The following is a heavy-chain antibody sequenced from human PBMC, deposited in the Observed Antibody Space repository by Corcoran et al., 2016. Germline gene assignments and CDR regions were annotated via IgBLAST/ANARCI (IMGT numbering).Heavy chain of an antibody. J-gene: IGHJ4*02. CDR3: ARERRSSGWSYFDY. V-gene: IGHV6-1*01. CDR1: GDSVSSNSAA. D-gene: IGHD6-19*01. Sequence: QVQLQQSGPGLVKPSQNLSLTCAISGDSVSSNSAAWNWIRQSPSRGLEWLGRTYYRCKWYNDYAVSVKSRITSNPDTSKNQFSLQLNSVPPEDTAVYYCARERRSSGWSYFDYWGQGTLVTVSS. CDR2: TYYRCKWYN.